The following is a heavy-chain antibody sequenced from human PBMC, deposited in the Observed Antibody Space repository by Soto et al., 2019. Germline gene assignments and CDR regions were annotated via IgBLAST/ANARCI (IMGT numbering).Heavy chain of an antibody. J-gene: IGHJ4*02. Sequence: QVQLQASGPGLVKPSQTLSLTCTVSGGSISSGDYYWSWIRQPPGKGLEWIGYILYSGTTNYNPSLESRHTISVATSKTQVSLQLTSVTAAATAVYFCARLGALGYWGRGTLVTV. CDR3: ARLGALGY. V-gene: IGHV4-30-4*01. CDR1: GGSISSGDYY. D-gene: IGHD2-15*01. CDR2: ILYSGTT.